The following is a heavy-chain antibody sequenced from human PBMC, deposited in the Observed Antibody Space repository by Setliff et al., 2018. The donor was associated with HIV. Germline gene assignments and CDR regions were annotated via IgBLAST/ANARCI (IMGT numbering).Heavy chain of an antibody. Sequence: TLSLTCTVSGGSISSSSYYWGWIRQPPGKGLEWIGSIYYSGSTYSNPSLKGRVTISADTSKNQISLKLNSVTAADTAVYYCARGIGPLPNWENFYYSMDVWGKGTTVTVSS. D-gene: IGHD1-26*01. V-gene: IGHV4-39*01. J-gene: IGHJ6*03. CDR2: IYYSGST. CDR3: ARGIGPLPNWENFYYSMDV. CDR1: GGSISSSSYY.